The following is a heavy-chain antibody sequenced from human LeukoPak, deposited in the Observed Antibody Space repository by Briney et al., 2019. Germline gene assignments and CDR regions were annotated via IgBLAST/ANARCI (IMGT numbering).Heavy chain of an antibody. CDR1: GFTVSSNY. D-gene: IGHD6-19*01. V-gene: IGHV3-30-3*01. CDR3: ARGDSSGLGDAFDI. Sequence: PGGSLRLSCAASGFTVSSNYMSWVRQAPGKGLEWVAVISYDGSNKYYADSVKGRFTISRDNSKNTLYLQMNSLRAEDTAVYYCARGDSSGLGDAFDIWGQGTMVTVSS. J-gene: IGHJ3*02. CDR2: ISYDGSNK.